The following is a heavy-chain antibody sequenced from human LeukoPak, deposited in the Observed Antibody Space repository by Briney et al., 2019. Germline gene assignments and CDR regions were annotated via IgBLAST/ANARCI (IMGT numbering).Heavy chain of an antibody. Sequence: GSLRLPCAASGFTVSSNSMSWVRQAPGKGLEWVSVIYSGGTTYYADSVKGRFTISKDNSKNTLYLQMNSLRAEHTAVYYCARDLYVDIVAPSGMDVWGQGTTVTVSS. CDR2: IYSGGTT. CDR3: ARDLYVDIVAPSGMDV. D-gene: IGHD5-12*01. V-gene: IGHV3-66*01. CDR1: GFTVSSNS. J-gene: IGHJ6*02.